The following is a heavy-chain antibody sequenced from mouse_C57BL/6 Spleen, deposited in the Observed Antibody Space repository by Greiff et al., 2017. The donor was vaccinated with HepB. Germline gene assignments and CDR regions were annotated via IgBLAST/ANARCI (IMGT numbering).Heavy chain of an antibody. CDR2: IWSGGST. V-gene: IGHV2-4*01. J-gene: IGHJ4*01. CDR3: ANRGYYGSRDYAMDY. CDR1: GFSLTSYG. Sequence: VQLQESGPGLVQPSQSRSITCTVSGFSLTSYGVHWVRQPPGKGLEWLGVIWSGGSTDYNAAFISRLSISKDNSKSQVFFKMNSLQADDTAIYYCANRGYYGSRDYAMDYWGQRTSATVSS. D-gene: IGHD1-1*01.